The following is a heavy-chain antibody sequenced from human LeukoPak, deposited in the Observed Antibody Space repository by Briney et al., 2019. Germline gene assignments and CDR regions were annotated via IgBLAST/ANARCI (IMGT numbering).Heavy chain of an antibody. CDR2: ISGYNGYT. D-gene: IGHD3-22*01. CDR1: GYTFTSYG. J-gene: IGHJ5*02. CDR3: ARDEARYSSGYYPNWFDP. V-gene: IGHV1-18*01. Sequence: ASVKVSCKASGYTFTSYGISWVRQAPGQGLEWMGWISGYNGYTHYAHNLQGRVTMTTDTSTSTAYMELRSLRSDDTAVYYCARDEARYSSGYYPNWFDPWGQGTLVTVSS.